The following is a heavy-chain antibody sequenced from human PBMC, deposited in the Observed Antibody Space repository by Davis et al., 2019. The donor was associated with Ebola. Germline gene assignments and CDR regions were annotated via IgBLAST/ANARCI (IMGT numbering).Heavy chain of an antibody. CDR3: TTDYGDYVYYYYGMDV. J-gene: IGHJ6*02. Sequence: GESLKISCTASGFTFGDYAMSWFRQAPGKGLEWVGFIRSKAYGGTTEYAASVKGRFTISRDDSKSIAYLQMNSLKTEDTAVYYCTTDYGDYVYYYYGMDVWGQGTTVTVSS. D-gene: IGHD4-17*01. CDR1: GFTFGDYA. V-gene: IGHV3-49*03. CDR2: IRSKAYGGTT.